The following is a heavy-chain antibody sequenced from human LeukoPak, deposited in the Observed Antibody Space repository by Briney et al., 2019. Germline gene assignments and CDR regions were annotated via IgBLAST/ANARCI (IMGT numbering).Heavy chain of an antibody. CDR1: GFTLSSYW. V-gene: IGHV3-21*01. CDR2: ISDASTYI. CDR3: ASQGGAMGGHDGWIDY. J-gene: IGHJ4*02. D-gene: IGHD1-1*01. Sequence: GGSLRLSCAASGFTLSSYWMYWVRQAPGKGLEWVSSISDASTYIFYADSVKGRFTISRDNAKNSLYLQMNSLRAEDTAVYYCASQGGAMGGHDGWIDYWGQGTLVTVSS.